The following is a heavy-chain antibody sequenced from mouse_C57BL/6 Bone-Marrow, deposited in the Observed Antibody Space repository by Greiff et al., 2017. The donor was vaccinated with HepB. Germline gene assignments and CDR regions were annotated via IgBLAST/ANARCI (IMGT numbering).Heavy chain of an antibody. D-gene: IGHD1-1*01. CDR1: GYTFTSYW. Sequence: QVQLKQPGAELVKPGASVKLSCKASGYTFTSYWMHWVKQRPGQGLEWIGMIHPNSGSTNYNEKFKSKATLTVDKSSSTAYMQLSSLTSEDSAVYYCARDRVSTVVATAYLFDYWGQGTTLTVSS. J-gene: IGHJ2*01. V-gene: IGHV1-64*01. CDR2: IHPNSGST. CDR3: ARDRVSTVVATAYLFDY.